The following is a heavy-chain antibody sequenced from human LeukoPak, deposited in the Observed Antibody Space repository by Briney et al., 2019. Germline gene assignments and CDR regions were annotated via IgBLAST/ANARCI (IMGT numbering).Heavy chain of an antibody. Sequence: LETLSLTCTVSGGSISSYYWSWIRQPAGKGLEWIGRIYTSGSTNYNPSLKSRVTMSVDTSKNQFSLKLSSVTAADTAVYYCARELIVVVPAATNWFDPWGQGTLVTVSS. CDR3: ARELIVVVPAATNWFDP. J-gene: IGHJ5*02. CDR2: IYTSGST. CDR1: GGSISSYY. D-gene: IGHD2-2*01. V-gene: IGHV4-4*07.